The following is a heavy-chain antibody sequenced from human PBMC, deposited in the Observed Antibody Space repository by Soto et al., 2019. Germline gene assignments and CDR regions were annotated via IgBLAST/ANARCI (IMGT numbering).Heavy chain of an antibody. V-gene: IGHV3-30*18. J-gene: IGHJ4*02. D-gene: IGHD3-3*01. CDR3: AKDDGVGTSFGIDY. CDR1: GFTFNTFA. CDR2: ISYDGSTK. Sequence: QVQLVESGGGVVQPGGSLRLSCAASGFTFNTFAMHWVRQAPGKGLQWLGVISYDGSTKYYADSVKGRFAISRENSKKTVYLQMNSLRTEDTAVYYCAKDDGVGTSFGIDYWGTGILVAVSP.